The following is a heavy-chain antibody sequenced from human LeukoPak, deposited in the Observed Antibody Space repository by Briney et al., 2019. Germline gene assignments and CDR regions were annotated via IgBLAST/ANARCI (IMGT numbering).Heavy chain of an antibody. V-gene: IGHV4-59*01. CDR3: ARVGGYCSSTSCYFETGGYYFDY. CDR1: GGSISSYY. D-gene: IGHD2-2*01. Sequence: SETLSLTCTVSGGSISSYYWSWIRQPPGKGLEWIGYIYYSGSTNYNPSLKSRVTISVDTSKNQFSLKLSSVTAADTAVYYCARVGGYCSSTSCYFETGGYYFDYWGQGTLVTVSS. J-gene: IGHJ4*02. CDR2: IYYSGST.